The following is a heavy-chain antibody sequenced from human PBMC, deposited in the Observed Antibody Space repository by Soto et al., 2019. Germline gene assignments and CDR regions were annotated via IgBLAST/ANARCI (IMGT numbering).Heavy chain of an antibody. CDR1: GYSFINYW. V-gene: IGHV5-51*01. CDR2: IYPGDSDT. CDR3: GKYRDYGMDV. Sequence: GESLKTSLKGPGYSFINYWIGWVRQLPGKGLELIGIIYPGDSDTRYSPSFQGQVTVSLDKSNSTAYLPWSSLKASDTAMYYCGKYRDYGMDVWGQGTTVTVSS. J-gene: IGHJ6*02. D-gene: IGHD5-12*01.